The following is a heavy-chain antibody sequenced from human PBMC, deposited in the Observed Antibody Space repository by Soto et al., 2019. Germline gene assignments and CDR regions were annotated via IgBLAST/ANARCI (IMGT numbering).Heavy chain of an antibody. J-gene: IGHJ4*02. CDR1: GGTLSSYV. CDR3: ARDPRQDCSGETCYYS. CDR2: IIPIFGTT. Sequence: QVQLVQSAAEVKKPGSSVKVFCKASGGTLSSYVISWVRQAPGQGLEWMGGIIPIFGTTTYGEKFQGRVTITADESTSTTYMELSSLKPEDTAVYYCARDPRQDCSGETCYYSWGQGTLVTVSS. D-gene: IGHD2-15*01. V-gene: IGHV1-69*01.